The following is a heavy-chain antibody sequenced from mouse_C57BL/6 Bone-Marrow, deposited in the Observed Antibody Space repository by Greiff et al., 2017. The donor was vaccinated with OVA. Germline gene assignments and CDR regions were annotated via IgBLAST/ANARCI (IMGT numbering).Heavy chain of an antibody. V-gene: IGHV1-82*01. D-gene: IGHD2-3*01. Sequence: VQLQQSGPELVKPGASVKISCKASGYAFRSSWMNWVKQRPGRGLEWIGRIYPGDGDTKYNGKFKGKATLTADKSSSTAYMQLSSLTSEDSAVYFGARHEDGYYASYFDYWGQGTTLTVSS. CDR3: ARHEDGYYASYFDY. CDR1: GYAFRSSW. CDR2: IYPGDGDT. J-gene: IGHJ2*01.